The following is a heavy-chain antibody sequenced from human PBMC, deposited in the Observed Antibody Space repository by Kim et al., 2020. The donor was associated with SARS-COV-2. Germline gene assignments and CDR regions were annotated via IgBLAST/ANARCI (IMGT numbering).Heavy chain of an antibody. CDR1: GFTFSSYA. V-gene: IGHV3-23*01. CDR3: ANTAYYDFWSGPSEYFDY. D-gene: IGHD3-3*01. Sequence: GSLRLSCAASGFTFSSYAMSWVRQAPGKGLEWVSAISGSGGSTYYADSVKGRFTISRDNSKNTLYLQMNSLRAEDTAVYYCANTAYYDFWSGPSEYFDYWGQGTLVTVSS. J-gene: IGHJ4*02. CDR2: ISGSGGST.